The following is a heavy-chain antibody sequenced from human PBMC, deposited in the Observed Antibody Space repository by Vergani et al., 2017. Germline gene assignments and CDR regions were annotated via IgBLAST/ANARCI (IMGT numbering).Heavy chain of an antibody. CDR1: GYTFTGHY. CDR3: ARVTTRAGGRFDP. Sequence: QVQLVQSGAEVKKPGASVKVSCKASGYTFTGHYMHWVRQAPGQGLEWMGWINPNSGGPNYAQKFQGRVTMTRDTSISTAYMERSRLRSDDTAVDYCARVTTRAGGRFDPWGQGTLVTVSS. CDR2: INPNSGGP. J-gene: IGHJ5*02. D-gene: IGHD1-14*01. V-gene: IGHV1-2*02.